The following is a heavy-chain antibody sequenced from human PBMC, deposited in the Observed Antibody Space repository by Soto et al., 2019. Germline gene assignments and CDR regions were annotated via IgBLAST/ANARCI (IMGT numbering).Heavy chain of an antibody. CDR1: GFTFSSYW. CDR3: AREPVRRRGNWNDSEGMDV. J-gene: IGHJ6*03. V-gene: IGHV3-74*01. CDR2: INSDGSST. Sequence: GGSLRLSCAASGFTFSSYWMHWVRQAPGKGLVWVSRINSDGSSTSYADSVKGRFTISRDNAKNTLYLQMNSLRAEDTAVYYCAREPVRRRGNWNDSEGMDVWGKGTTVTVSS. D-gene: IGHD1-1*01.